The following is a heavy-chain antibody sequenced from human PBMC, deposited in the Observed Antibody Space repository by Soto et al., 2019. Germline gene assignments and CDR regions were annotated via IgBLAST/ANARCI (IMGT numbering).Heavy chain of an antibody. CDR3: ARVIMIFGVANLGSYFDY. V-gene: IGHV1-2*02. CDR1: GYTFTGYY. J-gene: IGHJ4*02. CDR2: INPNSGGT. D-gene: IGHD3-3*01. Sequence: ASVKVSCKASGYTFTGYYMHWVRQAPGQGLEWMGWINPNSGGTNYAQKFQGRVTMTRDTSISTAYMELRSLISDDTAVYYCARVIMIFGVANLGSYFDYWGQGTRVTVSS.